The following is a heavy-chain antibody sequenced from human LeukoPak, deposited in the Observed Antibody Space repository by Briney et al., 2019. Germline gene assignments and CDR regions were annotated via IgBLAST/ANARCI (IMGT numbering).Heavy chain of an antibody. V-gene: IGHV4-34*01. CDR1: GGSFSGYY. CDR3: ARGRKIAVAVSWFDP. CDR2: INHSGST. J-gene: IGHJ5*02. Sequence: SETLSLTCAVYGGSFSGYYWSWIRQPPGKGLEWIGEINHSGSTNYNPSLKSRVTMSVDTSKNQFSLKLSSVTAADTAVYYCARGRKIAVAVSWFDPWGQGTLVTVSS. D-gene: IGHD6-19*01.